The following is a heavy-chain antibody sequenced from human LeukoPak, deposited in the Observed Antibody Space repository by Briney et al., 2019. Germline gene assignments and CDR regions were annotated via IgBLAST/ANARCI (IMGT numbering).Heavy chain of an antibody. CDR2: IKRDGSEK. CDR1: GFTFKSYW. D-gene: IGHD2-2*01. V-gene: IGHV3-7*01. J-gene: IGHJ5*02. CDR3: AREDDVIVPAHSGDWFDP. Sequence: GGSLRLSCVVSGFTFKSYWMSWVRQAPGKGLEWVANIKRDGSEKNYVDSVKGRFTISRDNAKNSLYLQMNSLRVEDTAVYYCAREDDVIVPAHSGDWFDPWGQGTLVTVSS.